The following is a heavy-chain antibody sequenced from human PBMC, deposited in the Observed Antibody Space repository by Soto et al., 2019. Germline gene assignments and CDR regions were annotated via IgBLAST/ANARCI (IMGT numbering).Heavy chain of an antibody. Sequence: PGGSLRLSCAASKFTFSVYSMSWVRQAPGKGPEWVASIGVSGNKYYTDSVKGRFTISRDDPEKSLFLQMNSLRVDDTAVYYCGRVSEPDFLCCGEFYNLFAPWGRGSLVTVSS. V-gene: IGHV3-21*01. J-gene: IGHJ5*02. CDR3: GRVSEPDFLCCGEFYNLFAP. D-gene: IGHD3-3*01. CDR1: KFTFSVYS. CDR2: IGVSGNK.